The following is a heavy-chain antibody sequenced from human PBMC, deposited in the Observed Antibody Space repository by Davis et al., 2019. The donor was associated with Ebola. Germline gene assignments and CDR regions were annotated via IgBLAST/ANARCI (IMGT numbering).Heavy chain of an antibody. CDR2: INCRSADT. D-gene: IGHD3-10*01. CDR3: ARRSQLLWFGEDNYGMDV. V-gene: IGHV1-2*02. CDR1: GYTFTNYF. J-gene: IGHJ6*02. Sequence: ASVKVSCKTSGYTFTNYFVHWVRQAPGQGLEWMGSINCRSADTKSVQKFQGRVTLTRDTSIATAYMEVTSLDSDDTAVYYCARRSQLLWFGEDNYGMDVWGQGTTVTVSS.